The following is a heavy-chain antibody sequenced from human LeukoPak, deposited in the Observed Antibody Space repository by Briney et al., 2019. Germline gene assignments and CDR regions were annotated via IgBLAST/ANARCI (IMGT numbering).Heavy chain of an antibody. V-gene: IGHV3-7*01. D-gene: IGHD1-14*01. Sequence: PGGSLRLSCAASGSTFSSYWMSWVRQAPGKGLEWVANIKQDGSEKYYVDSVKGRFTISRDNAKNSLYLQMNSLRAEDTAVYYCARAGNYAPFDYWGQGTLVTVSS. CDR3: ARAGNYAPFDY. J-gene: IGHJ4*02. CDR2: IKQDGSEK. CDR1: GSTFSSYW.